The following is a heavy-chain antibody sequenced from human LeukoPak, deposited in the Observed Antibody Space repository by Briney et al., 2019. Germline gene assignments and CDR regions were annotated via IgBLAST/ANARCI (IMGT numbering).Heavy chain of an antibody. Sequence: ASVKVSCKASGYTFTGYYMHWVRQAPGQGLEWMGWINPNSGGTNYAQKFQGRVTMTRDTSISTAYMELSRLRSDDTAVYYCARYCSGGSCYLYYFDYWGQGTLVTVSS. D-gene: IGHD2-15*01. CDR1: GYTFTGYY. V-gene: IGHV1-2*02. CDR3: ARYCSGGSCYLYYFDY. CDR2: INPNSGGT. J-gene: IGHJ4*02.